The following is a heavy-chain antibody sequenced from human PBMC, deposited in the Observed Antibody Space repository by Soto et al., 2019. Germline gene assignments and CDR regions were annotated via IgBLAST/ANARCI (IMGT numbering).Heavy chain of an antibody. D-gene: IGHD3-3*01. V-gene: IGHV1-69*12. CDR2: IIPIFGTA. CDR3: ASCDGVVNFYY. CDR1: GGTFNNYT. Sequence: QVQLVQSGAEVKKPGSSVTVSCKASGGTFNNYTFTWVRQAPGQGLEWMGGIIPIFGTAKYAQKFQGRVTITVYESTSTAYMELNSLRSDDMALYYCASCDGVVNFYYWGQGTLVTVSS. J-gene: IGHJ4*02.